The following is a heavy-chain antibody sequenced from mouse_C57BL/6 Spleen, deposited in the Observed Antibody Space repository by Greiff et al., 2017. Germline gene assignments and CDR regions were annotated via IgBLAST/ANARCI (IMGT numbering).Heavy chain of an antibody. J-gene: IGHJ2*01. CDR1: GFTFSSYT. V-gene: IGHV5-9*01. CDR2: ISGGGGNT. Sequence: EVMLVESGGGLVKPGGSLKLSCAASGFTFSSYTMSWVRQTPEKRLEWVATISGGGGNTYYPDSVKGRFTISRDNAKNTLYLQMSSLRSEDTALYYCARHDGYYTYFDYWGQGTTLTVSS. D-gene: IGHD2-3*01. CDR3: ARHDGYYTYFDY.